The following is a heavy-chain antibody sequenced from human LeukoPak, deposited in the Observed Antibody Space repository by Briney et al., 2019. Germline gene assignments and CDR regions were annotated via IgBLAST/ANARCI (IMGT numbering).Heavy chain of an antibody. CDR1: GXXXDYY. Sequence: GXXXDYYWSWIRQPPGXGLEWIGEINHSGSTNCNPSLKRRGTISVDTSKRXFSLKLRYGTAADTAVYYCGXEXXXXWNYWGXGXLVTVSS. CDR2: INHSGST. V-gene: IGHV4-34*01. J-gene: IGHJ4*02. CDR3: GXEXXXXWNY.